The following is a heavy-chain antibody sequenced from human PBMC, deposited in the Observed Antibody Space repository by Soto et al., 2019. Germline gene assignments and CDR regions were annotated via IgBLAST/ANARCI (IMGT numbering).Heavy chain of an antibody. CDR1: GFTVSTHD. CDR3: ARDCVFYGMDV. Sequence: PGGSLRLSCAASGFTVSTHDISWVRQAPGKGLEWVSHIYSGGSIYYADSVKGRFTISRDNSRNTVYLQMNTLRAEDTAVYYCARDCVFYGMDVWGQGTTVTVSS. D-gene: IGHD3-10*01. V-gene: IGHV3-53*01. CDR2: IYSGGSI. J-gene: IGHJ6*02.